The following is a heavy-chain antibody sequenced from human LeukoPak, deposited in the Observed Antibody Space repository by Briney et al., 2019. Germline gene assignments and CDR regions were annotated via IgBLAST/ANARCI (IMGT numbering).Heavy chain of an antibody. D-gene: IGHD4-17*01. V-gene: IGHV3-74*01. CDR2: INSDGSST. Sequence: GGSLRLSCAASGFTFSSYWMPWVRQAPGKGLVWVSRINSDGSSTSYADSVKGRFTISRDNAKNTLYLQMNSLRAEDTAVYYCATVGDYYGDYVRFDYWGQGILVTVSS. CDR3: ATVGDYYGDYVRFDY. J-gene: IGHJ4*02. CDR1: GFTFSSYW.